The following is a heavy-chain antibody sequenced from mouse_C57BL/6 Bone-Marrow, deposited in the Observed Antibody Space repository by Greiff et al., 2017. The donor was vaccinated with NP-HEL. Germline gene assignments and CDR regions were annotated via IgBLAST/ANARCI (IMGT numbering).Heavy chain of an antibody. D-gene: IGHD1-1*01. CDR2: INPSTGGT. Sequence: EVQLQQSGPELVKPGASVKISCKASGYSFTGYYMNWVKQSPEKSLEWIGEINPSTGGTTYNQKFKAKATLTVDNSSSTAYMQLKSLTSEDSAVYYCARHYGSSADYWGQGTTLTVSS. CDR1: GYSFTGYY. CDR3: ARHYGSSADY. J-gene: IGHJ2*01. V-gene: IGHV1-42*01.